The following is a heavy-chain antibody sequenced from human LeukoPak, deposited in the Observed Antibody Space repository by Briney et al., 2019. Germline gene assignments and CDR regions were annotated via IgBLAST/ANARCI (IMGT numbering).Heavy chain of an antibody. Sequence: GASVKVSCKASGYTFTGYYMHWVRQAPGQGLEWMGWINLNSGGTNYAQKFQVRVTMTRDTSISTAYMELSRLRSDDTAVYYCARLHYYDSSGYFPLEPFDYWGQGTLVAVSS. CDR3: ARLHYYDSSGYFPLEPFDY. CDR1: GYTFTGYY. CDR2: INLNSGGT. D-gene: IGHD3-22*01. V-gene: IGHV1-2*02. J-gene: IGHJ4*02.